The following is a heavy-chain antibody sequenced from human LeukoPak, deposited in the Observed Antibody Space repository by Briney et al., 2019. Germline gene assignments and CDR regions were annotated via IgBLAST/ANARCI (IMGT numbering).Heavy chain of an antibody. Sequence: SETLSLTCAAYGGSFSGYYWSWIRQPPGKGLEWIGEIYHSGSTNYNPSLKSRITISVDTSKNQFSLKLSSVTAADTAVYYCARGVIRYFDWSYYYYYMDVWGKGTTVTVSS. CDR2: IYHSGST. D-gene: IGHD3-9*01. J-gene: IGHJ6*03. V-gene: IGHV4-34*01. CDR3: ARGVIRYFDWSYYYYYMDV. CDR1: GGSFSGYY.